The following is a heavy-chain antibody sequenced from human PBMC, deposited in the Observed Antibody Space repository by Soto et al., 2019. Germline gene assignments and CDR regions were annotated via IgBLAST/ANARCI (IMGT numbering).Heavy chain of an antibody. D-gene: IGHD3-3*01. CDR3: ARWSYLDY. J-gene: IGHJ4*02. V-gene: IGHV3-23*01. Sequence: GGSLRLSCAASGFSFGSYALSWVRQAPGKGLEWVSTISGSDGKTFYADSVKGRFSISRDTSQSTLYLQMNSLRADGTAMYYCARWSYLDYWGQGTRVTVSS. CDR1: GFSFGSYA. CDR2: ISGSDGKT.